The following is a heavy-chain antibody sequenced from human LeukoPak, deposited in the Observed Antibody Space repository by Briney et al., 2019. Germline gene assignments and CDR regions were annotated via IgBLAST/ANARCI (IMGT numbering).Heavy chain of an antibody. CDR1: GFTFSDYY. CDR2: ISSSGSTI. J-gene: IGHJ6*03. CDR3: ARDWGEYSSSGNYMDV. V-gene: IGHV3-11*01. D-gene: IGHD6-6*01. Sequence: GGSLRLSCAASGFTFSDYYMSWIRQAPGKGLEWVSYISSSGSTIYYADSVKGRFTISRDNAKNSLYLRMNSLRAEDTAVYYCARDWGEYSSSGNYMDVWGKGTTVTVSS.